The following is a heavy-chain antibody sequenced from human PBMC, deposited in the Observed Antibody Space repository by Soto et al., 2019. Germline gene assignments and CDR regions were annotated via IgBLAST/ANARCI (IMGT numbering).Heavy chain of an antibody. Sequence: QVQLVQPGAEVKKPGSSVKVYCKASGGTFSSYAISWVRQAPGQGLEWLGGIIPIFGTANYAQKFQVRVTVTADESTSTADMELSSLRAEDTAVYYCARPARGMNYYGMDVWGQGTTVTVAS. J-gene: IGHJ6*02. CDR3: ARPARGMNYYGMDV. CDR2: IIPIFGTA. V-gene: IGHV1-69*12. D-gene: IGHD6-25*01. CDR1: GGTFSSYA.